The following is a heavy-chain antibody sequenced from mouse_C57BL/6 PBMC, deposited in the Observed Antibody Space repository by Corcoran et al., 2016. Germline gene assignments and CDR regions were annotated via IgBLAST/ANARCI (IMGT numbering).Heavy chain of an antibody. V-gene: IGHV9-3*01. CDR2: INTYSGVP. J-gene: IGHJ2*01. CDR1: GYTFTTYG. D-gene: IGHD1-1*01. Sequence: QIQLVQSGPELKKPGETVKISCKASGYTFTTYGMSWVKQAPGKGLKWMGWINTYSGVPTYADDFKGRFAFSLETSASTAYLQINNLKNEDTATYFCARRRETVYFDYWGQGTTLTGSS. CDR3: ARRRETVYFDY.